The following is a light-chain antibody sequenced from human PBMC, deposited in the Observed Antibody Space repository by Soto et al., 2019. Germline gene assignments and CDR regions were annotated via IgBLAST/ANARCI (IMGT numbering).Light chain of an antibody. CDR1: QGVSAY. Sequence: DIQMTQSPSSLSASVGDRVTITCRASQGVSAYLLWYQQRQGRAPKLLIYAASNLLSGVPSRFSGSGSGTKFTLTISRLQREDFATYYCQGRYRTPHTFGQGTKLESK. CDR2: AAS. J-gene: IGKJ2*01. CDR3: QGRYRTPHT. V-gene: IGKV1-39*01.